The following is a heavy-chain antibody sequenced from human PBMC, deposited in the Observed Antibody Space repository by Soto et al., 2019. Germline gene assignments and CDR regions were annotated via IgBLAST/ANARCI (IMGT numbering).Heavy chain of an antibody. CDR1: GGSFSGYY. CDR2: IFYSGDT. J-gene: IGHJ4*02. V-gene: IGHV4-59*01. CDR3: ARLSNSGNVWSTFDY. Sequence: SETLSLTCAVYGGSFSGYYWSWIRQPPGKGLGWIGYIFYSGDTNSSPSLKSRVTISVDTSKNQFSLKLSSVTTADTAVYYCARLSNSGNVWSTFDYWGRGSLVAVSS. D-gene: IGHD6-19*01.